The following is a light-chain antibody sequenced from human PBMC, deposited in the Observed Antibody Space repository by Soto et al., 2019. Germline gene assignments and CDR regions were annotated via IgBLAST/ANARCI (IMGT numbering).Light chain of an antibody. Sequence: EIVLTQSPGTLSLSPGERATLSCRASQSVSSNYLAWYQQKPGQAPRLLIYGASSRATGIPDRFSGSGSGTVSTLTISRLEPEDFAVYYCQQYGNSQFTFGPGTKVDIK. CDR1: QSVSSNY. V-gene: IGKV3-20*01. CDR3: QQYGNSQFT. CDR2: GAS. J-gene: IGKJ3*01.